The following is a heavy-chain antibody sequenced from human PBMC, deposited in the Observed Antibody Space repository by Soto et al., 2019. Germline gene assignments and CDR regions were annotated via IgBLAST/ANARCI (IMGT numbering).Heavy chain of an antibody. CDR2: ISSNGGTT. V-gene: IGHV3-64*01. J-gene: IGHJ4*02. D-gene: IGHD1-7*01. CDR1: GFTFSSYD. CDR3: VRRGSGNYDY. Sequence: EVQLAESGGGMVQPGGSLRLSCVASGFTFSSYDMHWVRQAPGKGLEYVSSISSNGGTTYYGNSVKGRFTISRDNSKSTLSLQMGSLRAEDMAVYYCVRRGSGNYDYWGQGTLVTVSS.